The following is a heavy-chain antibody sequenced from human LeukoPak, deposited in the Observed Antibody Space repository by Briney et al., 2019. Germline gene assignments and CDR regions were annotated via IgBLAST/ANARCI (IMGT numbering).Heavy chain of an antibody. CDR3: ARDDCGGDCYSPVYGMDV. J-gene: IGHJ6*02. D-gene: IGHD2-21*02. Sequence: GASVKVSCKASGYTFTSYYMHWVRQAPGQGLEWMGTINPSGGSTSYAQKFQGRVTMTRDTSTSTVYMELSSLRSEDTAVYYCARDDCGGDCYSPVYGMDVWGQGTTVTVSS. CDR2: INPSGGST. CDR1: GYTFTSYY. V-gene: IGHV1-46*01.